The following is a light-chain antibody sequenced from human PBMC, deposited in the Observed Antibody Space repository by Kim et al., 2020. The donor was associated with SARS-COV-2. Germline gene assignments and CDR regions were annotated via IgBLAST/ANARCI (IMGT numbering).Light chain of an antibody. V-gene: IGLV4-69*01. CDR3: QTWGTGTHV. J-gene: IGLJ2*01. CDR1: SGHRADA. Sequence: QLVLTQSPSASASLGASVKLTCTLTSGHRADAIAWHQQQPEKGPRYLMKVNSDGSHSRGVGIPDRFSGSSFGAERYLTISSLQSEDEADYYCQTWGTGTHVFGGGTQLTVL. CDR2: VNSDGSH.